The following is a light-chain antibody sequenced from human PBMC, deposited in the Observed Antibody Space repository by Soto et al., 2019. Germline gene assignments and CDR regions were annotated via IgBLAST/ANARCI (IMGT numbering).Light chain of an antibody. CDR2: AAS. Sequence: DIQMTQSPSSLSASVGDRVTITCRASQSISNYLNWYQQKPGKAPKLLIYAASSLQSGVPSRFSGSGSGTDFTLTISSLQPEDFVTYYCQQSYSTPSTFGQGTKVEIK. J-gene: IGKJ1*01. CDR3: QQSYSTPST. CDR1: QSISNY. V-gene: IGKV1-39*01.